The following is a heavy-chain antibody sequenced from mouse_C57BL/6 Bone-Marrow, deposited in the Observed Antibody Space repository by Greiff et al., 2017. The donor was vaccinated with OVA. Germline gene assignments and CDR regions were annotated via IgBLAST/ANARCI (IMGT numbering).Heavy chain of an antibody. CDR1: GYTFTSYW. D-gene: IGHD1-1*01. V-gene: IGHV1-64*01. CDR3: ARCYYGSSYYFDY. J-gene: IGHJ2*01. CDR2: IHPNSGST. Sequence: QVQLQQPGAELVKPGASVKLSCKASGYTFTSYWMHWVKQRPGQGLEWIGMIHPNSGSTNYNEKFKSKATLTVDKSSSTAYMQLSSLTSEDSAVYYCARCYYGSSYYFDYWGQGTTRTVSS.